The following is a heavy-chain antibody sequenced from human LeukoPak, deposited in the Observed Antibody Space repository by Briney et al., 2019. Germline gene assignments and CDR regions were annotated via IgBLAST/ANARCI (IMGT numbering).Heavy chain of an antibody. CDR2: IKQDGSEK. D-gene: IGHD6-25*01. CDR1: GFTFSSYW. Sequence: PGGSLRLSCAASGFTFSSYWMSWVRQAPGKGLEWVANIKQDGSEKYYVDSAKGRFTISRDNAKNSLFLQMNSLRAEDTAVYFCAISATARGGFDFWGQGTLVTVSS. V-gene: IGHV3-7*01. J-gene: IGHJ4*02. CDR3: AISATARGGFDF.